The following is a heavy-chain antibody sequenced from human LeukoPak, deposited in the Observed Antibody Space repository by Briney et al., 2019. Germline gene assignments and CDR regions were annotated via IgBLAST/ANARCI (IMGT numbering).Heavy chain of an antibody. CDR3: ARVELIVALPTSFDP. V-gene: IGHV4-39*07. CDR2: IYFNGNI. Sequence: SETLSLTCAVSGGSIRSNNHYWGWIRQPPGQGLEWIGNIYFNGNIAYNPSLQSRVTISVDTSKNQFSLRLNSVTSADTAMYYCARVELIVALPTSFDPWGQGTLVTVSS. D-gene: IGHD5-12*01. J-gene: IGHJ5*02. CDR1: GGSIRSNNHY.